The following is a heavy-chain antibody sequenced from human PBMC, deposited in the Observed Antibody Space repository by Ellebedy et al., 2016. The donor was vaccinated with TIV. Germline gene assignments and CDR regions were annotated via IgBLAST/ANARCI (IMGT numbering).Heavy chain of an antibody. D-gene: IGHD2-21*01. CDR2: LYPDAKT. Sequence: PGGSLRLSCEASGIIVSDYFMNWVRQAPGKGLEWVSVLYPDAKTNYTASVNGRFIVSRDSFKNTLYLQMNSLTTEDTAVYYCARDPGGGGDFGDNWFDPWGQGTLVTVSS. CDR3: ARDPGGGGDFGDNWFDP. CDR1: GIIVSDYF. V-gene: IGHV3-66*01. J-gene: IGHJ5*02.